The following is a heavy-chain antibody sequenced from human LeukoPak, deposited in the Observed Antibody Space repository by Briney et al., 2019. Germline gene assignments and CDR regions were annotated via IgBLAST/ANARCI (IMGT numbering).Heavy chain of an antibody. D-gene: IGHD1-26*01. CDR3: ARGRGESGSYAVPHVAFDI. J-gene: IGHJ3*02. V-gene: IGHV1-46*01. CDR2: INPSGGST. CDR1: GYTFTSYY. Sequence: ASVKVSCKASGYTFTSYYMHWVRQAPGQGLEWMGIINPSGGSTSYAQKFQGRVTMTRDMSTSTVYMELSSLRSEDTAVYYCARGRGESGSYAVPHVAFDIWGQGTMVTVSS.